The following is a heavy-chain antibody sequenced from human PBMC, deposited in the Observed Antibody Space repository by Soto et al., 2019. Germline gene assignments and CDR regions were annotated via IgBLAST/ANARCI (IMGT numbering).Heavy chain of an antibody. V-gene: IGHV3-30*18. CDR1: GITFSTYG. D-gene: IGHD6-6*01. CDR2: ISYHGSGK. CDR3: AKDAYSSSSWGGFVVYYYYGMDV. Sequence: GGSLRLSCAASGITFSTYGMHWVRQAPGKGLEWVAVISYHGSGKYYADSVKGRFTISRDNSKNTLYLQMNSLRAEDTAAYYCAKDAYSSSSWGGFVVYYYYGMDVWGQGTTVTVSS. J-gene: IGHJ6*02.